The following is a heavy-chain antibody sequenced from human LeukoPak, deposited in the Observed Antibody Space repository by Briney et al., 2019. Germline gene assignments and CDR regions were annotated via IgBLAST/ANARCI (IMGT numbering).Heavy chain of an antibody. J-gene: IGHJ3*02. CDR2: IYPGDSDT. CDR3: ARQAGYCSSTSCHDAFDI. D-gene: IGHD2-2*03. CDR1: GYSFTSYW. V-gene: IGHV5-51*01. Sequence: GESLKISCKGSGYSFTSYWIGWVRQMPGKGLEWMGIIYPGDSDTRYSPSFQGQVTILADKSISTAHLQWSSLKASDTAMYYCARQAGYCSSTSCHDAFDIWGQGTMVTVSS.